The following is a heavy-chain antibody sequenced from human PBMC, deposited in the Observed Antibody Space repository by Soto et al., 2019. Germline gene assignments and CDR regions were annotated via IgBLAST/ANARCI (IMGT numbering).Heavy chain of an antibody. CDR1: GGSMSSCY. CDR2: IYYSGST. D-gene: IGHD2-21*02. J-gene: IGHJ1*01. V-gene: IGHV4-59*01. CDR3: ARAERADCGGDCYPLTPTHFAD. Sequence: SETLSLTCSVSGGSMSSCYWRWIRQPPGKGLEWIGYIYYSGSTNYNPSLKRPVTMKLETTKIKFSPKQGDLTAADRAVDYCARAERADCGGDCYPLTPTHFADRGQRTPVTVTS.